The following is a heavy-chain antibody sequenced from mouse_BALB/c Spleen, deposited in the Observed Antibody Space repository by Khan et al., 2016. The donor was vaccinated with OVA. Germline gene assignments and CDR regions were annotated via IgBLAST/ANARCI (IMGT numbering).Heavy chain of an antibody. V-gene: IGHV9-3-1*01. CDR2: INTYTGEP. CDR3: ARSASYWVFDV. Sequence: QIQLVQSGPELKKPGETVKISCKASGYTFTNYGMNWVKQAPGKGLKWMGWINTYTGEPTYADDFKGRFAFSLETSANTAYLQINNLKNEDTATYFGARSASYWVFDVGGAGTTVTVSS. J-gene: IGHJ1*01. CDR1: GYTFTNYG. D-gene: IGHD6-1*01.